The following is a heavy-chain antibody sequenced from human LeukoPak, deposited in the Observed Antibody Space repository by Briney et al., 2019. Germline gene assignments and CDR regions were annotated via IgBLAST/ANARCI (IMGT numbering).Heavy chain of an antibody. Sequence: VASVNVSCKASGYTFTGYYMHWVRQAPGQGLEWMGWINPNSGGTNYAQKFQGRVTMTRDTSISTAYMELSRLRSDDTAVYYCARVRGNSNYLFDYWGQGTLVTVSS. CDR3: ARVRGNSNYLFDY. J-gene: IGHJ4*02. CDR1: GYTFTGYY. V-gene: IGHV1-2*02. D-gene: IGHD4-11*01. CDR2: INPNSGGT.